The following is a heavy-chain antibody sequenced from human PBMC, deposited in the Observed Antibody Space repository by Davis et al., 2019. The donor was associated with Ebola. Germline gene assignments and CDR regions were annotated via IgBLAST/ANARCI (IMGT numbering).Heavy chain of an antibody. CDR3: ARDGGYYDFWSGYYYYYYYGMDV. Sequence: GGSLRLSCAASGFTFSSYGMHWVRQAPGKGLEWVAVIWYDGSNKYYADSVKGRFNISRDNAKNTLYLQMNSLRAENTAVYYCARDGGYYDFWSGYYYYYYYGMDVWGQGTTVTVSS. V-gene: IGHV3-33*01. CDR1: GFTFSSYG. D-gene: IGHD3-3*01. CDR2: IWYDGSNK. J-gene: IGHJ6*02.